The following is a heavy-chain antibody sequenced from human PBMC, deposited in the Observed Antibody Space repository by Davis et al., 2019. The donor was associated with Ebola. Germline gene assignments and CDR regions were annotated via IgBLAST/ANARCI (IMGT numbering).Heavy chain of an antibody. Sequence: GESLKISCAASGRFNVGSNYMTCVRQSPGKGLELFSVIYSSGITYYADSVKGRFTISRDTSKNTLYLQMNSLRAEDTAIYYCARDTNYRDALDIWGQGTMVTVSS. CDR2: IYSSGIT. V-gene: IGHV3-66*01. J-gene: IGHJ3*02. CDR1: GRFNVGSNY. CDR3: ARDTNYRDALDI. D-gene: IGHD1-7*01.